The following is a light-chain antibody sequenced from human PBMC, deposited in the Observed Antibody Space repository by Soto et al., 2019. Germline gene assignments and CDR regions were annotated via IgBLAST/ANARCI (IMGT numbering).Light chain of an antibody. CDR1: QSITIR. J-gene: IGKJ5*01. Sequence: DIQMTQLPSTLVSSAGEKVTITCRASQSITIRLAWYQQKPGKAPKLLIYDASTLESGVPSRFSGSGSGTGFTLTISSLQPDYFATYYCQQFHSFPITFGQGTRLEMK. V-gene: IGKV1-5*01. CDR3: QQFHSFPIT. CDR2: DAS.